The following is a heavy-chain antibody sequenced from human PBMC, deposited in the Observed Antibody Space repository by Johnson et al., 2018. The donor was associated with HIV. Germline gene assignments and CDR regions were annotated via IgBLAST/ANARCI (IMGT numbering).Heavy chain of an antibody. Sequence: QVQLVESGGGLAKPGGSLRLSCAASGFTFSDYYMSWIRQAPGKGLEWVSYISSSGSTIYYADSVKCRFTISRDNSKNTLYLQMKSLRAEDTAVYYCAKGHYYDSSEYYNQRYAFDIWGQGTMVTVSS. CDR1: GFTFSDYY. CDR3: AKGHYYDSSEYYNQRYAFDI. CDR2: ISSSGSTI. D-gene: IGHD3-22*01. J-gene: IGHJ3*02. V-gene: IGHV3-11*04.